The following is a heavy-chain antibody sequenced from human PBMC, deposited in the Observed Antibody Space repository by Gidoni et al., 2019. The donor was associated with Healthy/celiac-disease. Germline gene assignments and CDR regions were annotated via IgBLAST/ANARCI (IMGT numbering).Heavy chain of an antibody. D-gene: IGHD6-6*01. Sequence: EVQLVESGGVVVQPGGPLRLSSAASGFTFDDYTMHWVRQAPGKGLEWVSLISWDGGSTYYADSVKGRFTISRDNSKNSLYLQMNSLRTEDTALYYCAKETGSSSLDYWGQGTLVTVSS. V-gene: IGHV3-43*01. CDR2: ISWDGGST. J-gene: IGHJ4*02. CDR1: GFTFDDYT. CDR3: AKETGSSSLDY.